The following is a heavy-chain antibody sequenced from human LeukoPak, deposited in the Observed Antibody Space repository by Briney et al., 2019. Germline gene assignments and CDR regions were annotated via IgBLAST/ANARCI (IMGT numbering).Heavy chain of an antibody. D-gene: IGHD6-13*01. CDR3: ARHIAAAGTNWFDP. CDR2: INWNGASI. J-gene: IGHJ5*02. CDR1: GFTFDDHG. V-gene: IGHV3-20*04. Sequence: GGSLRLSCAASGFTFDDHGMSWVRQAPGKGLEWVSHINWNGASIGYVDSVKGRFTISRDNAKTSLYLQMNSLRAEDTALYYCARHIAAAGTNWFDPWGQGTLVTVSS.